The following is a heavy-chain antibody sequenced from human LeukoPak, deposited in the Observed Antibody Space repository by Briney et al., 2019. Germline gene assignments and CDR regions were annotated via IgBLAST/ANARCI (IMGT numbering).Heavy chain of an antibody. CDR2: ISSSGSTI. J-gene: IGHJ4*02. CDR3: AIQHHYGETFDY. Sequence: GGSLRLSCAASGFTFSDYYMSWIRQAPGKGLEWVSYISSSGSTIYYADSVKGRFTISRDNAKNSLYLQMNSLRAEDTAVYYCAIQHHYGETFDYWGQGTLVTVSP. V-gene: IGHV3-11*04. CDR1: GFTFSDYY. D-gene: IGHD4-17*01.